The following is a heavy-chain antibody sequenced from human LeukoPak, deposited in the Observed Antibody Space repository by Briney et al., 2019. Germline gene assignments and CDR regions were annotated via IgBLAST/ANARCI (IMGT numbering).Heavy chain of an antibody. V-gene: IGHV1-69*04. CDR3: ARDREVPPSYYYYGMDV. J-gene: IGHJ6*02. D-gene: IGHD4/OR15-4a*01. Sequence: SVKVPCKASGGTFSSYAISWVRQAPGQGLEWMGRIIPILGIANHAQKFQGRVTITADKSTSTAYMELSSLRSEDTAVYYCARDREVPPSYYYYGMDVWGQGTTVTVSS. CDR1: GGTFSSYA. CDR2: IIPILGIA.